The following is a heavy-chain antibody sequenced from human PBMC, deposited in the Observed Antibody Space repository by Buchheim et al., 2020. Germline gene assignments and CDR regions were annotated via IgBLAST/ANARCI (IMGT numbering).Heavy chain of an antibody. Sequence: QVQLQESGPGLVKPSETLSLTCTVSGGSISSYYWSWIRQPPGKGLEWIGYINYSGSTKYNPSLKSRVTISVDTSKNQFSLKLSSVSAADTAVYYCARVNCSSTSCRRNYYYYYGMDVWGQGTT. J-gene: IGHJ6*02. CDR1: GGSISSYY. CDR2: INYSGST. V-gene: IGHV4-59*01. CDR3: ARVNCSSTSCRRNYYYYYGMDV. D-gene: IGHD2-2*01.